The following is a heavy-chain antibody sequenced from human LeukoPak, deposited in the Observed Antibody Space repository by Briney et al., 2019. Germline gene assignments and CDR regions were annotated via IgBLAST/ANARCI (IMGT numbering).Heavy chain of an antibody. CDR1: GFGFYDHY. Sequence: GSLRLSCAGSGFGFYDHYMTWIGQAPGKGLEWISYISSSGSTIYYADSVKGRFTISRDNAKNSVFLQMNSLKAEDTAVYYCARGSDMYYDSSGSFDYWGQGTLVTVSA. CDR3: ARGSDMYYDSSGSFDY. D-gene: IGHD3-22*01. CDR2: ISSSGSTI. J-gene: IGHJ4*02. V-gene: IGHV3-11*01.